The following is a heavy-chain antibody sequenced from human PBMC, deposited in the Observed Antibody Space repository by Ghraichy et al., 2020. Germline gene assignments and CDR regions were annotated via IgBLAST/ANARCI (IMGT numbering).Heavy chain of an antibody. Sequence: LSLTCAASGFTFSNYAMSWVRQAPGKGLEWVSGISDSGGSTYYADSVTGRFTISRDNSKNTLYLQMNGLRAEDTAVYYCAKRPKTTDCGGDCYYFHYWGQGTLVTVSS. CDR2: ISDSGGST. CDR3: AKRPKTTDCGGDCYYFHY. V-gene: IGHV3-23*01. J-gene: IGHJ4*02. D-gene: IGHD2-21*02. CDR1: GFTFSNYA.